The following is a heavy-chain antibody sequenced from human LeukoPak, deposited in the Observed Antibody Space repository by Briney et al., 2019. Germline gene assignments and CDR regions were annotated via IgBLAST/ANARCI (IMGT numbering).Heavy chain of an antibody. CDR2: IYPGDSDT. Sequence: KSGESLKISCKGSGYSFTSYWIGWVRQMPGKGLEWMGIIYPGDSDTRYSPSFQGQVTISADKSISTAYLQWSSLKASDTAMYYCARQGGDSSGYYYFDYWGQGTLVTVSS. D-gene: IGHD3-22*01. CDR3: ARQGGDSSGYYYFDY. CDR1: GYSFTSYW. J-gene: IGHJ4*02. V-gene: IGHV5-51*01.